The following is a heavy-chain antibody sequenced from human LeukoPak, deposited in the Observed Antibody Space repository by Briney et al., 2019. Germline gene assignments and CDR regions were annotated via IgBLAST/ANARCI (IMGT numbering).Heavy chain of an antibody. J-gene: IGHJ4*02. D-gene: IGHD3-22*01. V-gene: IGHV1-69*04. CDR2: IIPILGIA. CDR1: GGTFSSYA. CDR3: ARAPFAGYYDSSGFVFDY. Sequence: GASVKVSCKASGGTFSSYAISWVRQAPGQGLEWMGRIIPILGIANYAQKFQGRVTITADKSTSTAYMELSSLRSEDTAVYYCARAPFAGYYDSSGFVFDYWGQGTLVTVSS.